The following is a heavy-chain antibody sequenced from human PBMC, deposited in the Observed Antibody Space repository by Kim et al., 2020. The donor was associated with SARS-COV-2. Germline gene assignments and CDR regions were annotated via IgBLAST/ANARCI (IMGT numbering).Heavy chain of an antibody. V-gene: IGHV3-30*18. CDR2: ISYDGTNK. J-gene: IGHJ4*01. D-gene: IGHD3-16*01. CDR3: VKDLRRFGQLFYYFDY. Sequence: GGSLRLSCTVSGFTLSDYGMHWVRQAPGKGLEWVAVISYDGTNKYYADSVKGRFTLSRDSSENMLFLQMDRLRAEDSAVYYCVKDLRRFGQLFYYFDYWG. CDR1: GFTLSDYG.